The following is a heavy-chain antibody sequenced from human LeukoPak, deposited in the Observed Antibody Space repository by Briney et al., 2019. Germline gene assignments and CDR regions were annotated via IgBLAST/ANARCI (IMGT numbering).Heavy chain of an antibody. CDR2: IYSGGST. D-gene: IGHD4-23*01. Sequence: GSLRLSCAASGFTVSSNYMSWVRQAPGKGLEWVSVIYSGGSTYYADSVKGRFTISRDNSKNTLYLQMNSLRTEDTAVYYCAKLNTTVAFDYWGQGTLVTVSS. CDR1: GFTVSSNY. V-gene: IGHV3-53*05. CDR3: AKLNTTVAFDY. J-gene: IGHJ4*02.